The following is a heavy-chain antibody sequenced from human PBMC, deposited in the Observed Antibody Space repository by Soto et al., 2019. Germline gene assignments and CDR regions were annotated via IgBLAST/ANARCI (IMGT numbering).Heavy chain of an antibody. D-gene: IGHD6-13*01. CDR1: GGNFKNYG. CDR3: ARELAALGFLF. V-gene: IGHV1-69*12. CDR2: IVPSVGMA. J-gene: IGHJ4*02. Sequence: QVQLVQSGAEVRKPGSSVRVSCQTSGGNFKNYGLSWVRQAPGRGLEWMGGIVPSVGMANYGQIFQGRVTLTADESTDTVYMALSCLNYEVTAVYYCARELAALGFLFWGQGTLLTVSS.